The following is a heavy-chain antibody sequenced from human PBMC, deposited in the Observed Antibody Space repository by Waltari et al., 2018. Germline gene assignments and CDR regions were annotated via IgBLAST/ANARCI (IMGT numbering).Heavy chain of an antibody. CDR2: IDKSGSRP. CDR1: GFTFFNDE. J-gene: IGHJ4*02. D-gene: IGHD1-26*01. CDR3: ARGIVGATG. Sequence: EVQLVESGGDLVQPGGSMRLNCETSGFTFFNDELNWVRQAPGRGLEWIAYIDKSGSRPFYSDAVRGRSTISRDDAKNAVYLQMNNLGVNDSALYYCARGIVGATGWGQGTLVTVSS. V-gene: IGHV3-48*03.